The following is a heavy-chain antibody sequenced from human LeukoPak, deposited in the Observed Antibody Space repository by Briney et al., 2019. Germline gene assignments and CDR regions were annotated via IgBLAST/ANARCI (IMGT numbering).Heavy chain of an antibody. D-gene: IGHD6-13*01. CDR1: SGSFSGYY. Sequence: SETLSLTCAVYSGSFSGYYWSWIRQPPGKGLEWIGEINHSGSTNYNPSLKSRVTISVDTSKNQFSLKLSSVTAADTAVYYCARSSRSIAAAGVNWFDPWGQGTLVTVSS. CDR3: ARSSRSIAAAGVNWFDP. V-gene: IGHV4-34*01. J-gene: IGHJ5*02. CDR2: INHSGST.